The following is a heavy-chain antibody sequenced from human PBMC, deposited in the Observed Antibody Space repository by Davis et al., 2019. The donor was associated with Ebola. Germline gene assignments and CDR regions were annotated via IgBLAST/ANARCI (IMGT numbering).Heavy chain of an antibody. J-gene: IGHJ4*02. V-gene: IGHV3-7*03. CDR2: IKEDGSEK. CDR3: ARGTHYAHDY. D-gene: IGHD2-2*01. CDR1: GFTFRSYR. Sequence: PGGSLRLSCAASGFTFRSYRMSWVRQAPGKGLEWVAKIKEDGSEKLEVDSVKGRFTISRDNAKDSLYLQMNSLRAEDTAVYYCARGTHYAHDYWGQGTLVTVSS.